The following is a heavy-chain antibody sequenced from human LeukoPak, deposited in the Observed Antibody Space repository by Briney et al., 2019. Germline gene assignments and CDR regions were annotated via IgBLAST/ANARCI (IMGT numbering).Heavy chain of an antibody. V-gene: IGHV1-58*02. CDR3: AADLTDYYDSSGYYYGRRPREFDP. J-gene: IGHJ5*02. CDR2: IVVGSGNT. Sequence: SVKVSCKASGFTFTSSAMQWVRQARGQRLEWIGWIVVGSGNTNYAQKFQERVTITRDMSTSTAYMELSSLRSEDTAVYYCAADLTDYYDSSGYYYGRRPREFDPWGQGTLVTVSS. CDR1: GFTFTSSA. D-gene: IGHD3-22*01.